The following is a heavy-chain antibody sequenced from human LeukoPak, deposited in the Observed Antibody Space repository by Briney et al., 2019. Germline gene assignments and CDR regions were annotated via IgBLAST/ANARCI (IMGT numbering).Heavy chain of an antibody. V-gene: IGHV4-39*07. CDR3: ARRRGPAPPSY. CDR2: IYYSGST. CDR1: GGSISSSSYY. D-gene: IGHD5-12*01. J-gene: IGHJ4*02. Sequence: SETLSLTCTVSGGSISSSSYYWGWIRQPPGKGLEWIGSIYYSGSTYYNPSLKSRVTISVDTSKNQFSLKLSSVTAADTAVYYYARRRGPAPPSYWGQGTLVTVSS.